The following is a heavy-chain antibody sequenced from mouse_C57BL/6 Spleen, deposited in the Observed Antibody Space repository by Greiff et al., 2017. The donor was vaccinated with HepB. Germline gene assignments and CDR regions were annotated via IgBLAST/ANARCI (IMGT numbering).Heavy chain of an antibody. J-gene: IGHJ3*01. CDR2: IDPEDGDT. D-gene: IGHD1-2*01. V-gene: IGHV14-1*01. Sequence: VQLKQSGAELVRPGASVKLSCTASGFNIKDYYMHWVKQRPEQGLEWIGRIDPEDGDTEYAPKFQGKATMTADTSSNTAYLQLSSLTSEDTAVYYCTTILRPAWFAYWGQGTLVTVSA. CDR1: GFNIKDYY. CDR3: TTILRPAWFAY.